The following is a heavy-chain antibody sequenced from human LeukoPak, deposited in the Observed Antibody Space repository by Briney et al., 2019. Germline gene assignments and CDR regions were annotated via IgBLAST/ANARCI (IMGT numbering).Heavy chain of an antibody. CDR3: ARETPYCGGDCYFDAFDI. CDR2: ISSGSSTI. D-gene: IGHD2-21*02. CDR1: GFTFSSYS. J-gene: IGHJ3*02. Sequence: GGSLRLSCAASGFTFSSYSMNWVRQAPGKGLEWVSYISSGSSTIYYADSVKGRFTISRDNAKNSLYLQMNSLRAEDTAVYYCARETPYCGGDCYFDAFDIWGQGTMVTVSS. V-gene: IGHV3-48*01.